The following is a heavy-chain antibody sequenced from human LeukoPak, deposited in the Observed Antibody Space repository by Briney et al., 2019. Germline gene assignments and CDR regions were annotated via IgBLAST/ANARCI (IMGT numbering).Heavy chain of an antibody. J-gene: IGHJ6*02. Sequence: GASVPVSCQASGGTLRRYPLRWVRQAPGQGLEWMGRIIPILGIANYAQKFQGRVTTTADKTTTTAYWERSSRRSEDTAVYYSAAQYGARRAGGMDGWGQGTTVTVSS. CDR2: IIPILGIA. V-gene: IGHV1-69*02. CDR3: AAQYGARRAGGMDG. D-gene: IGHD4/OR15-4a*01. CDR1: GGTLRRYP.